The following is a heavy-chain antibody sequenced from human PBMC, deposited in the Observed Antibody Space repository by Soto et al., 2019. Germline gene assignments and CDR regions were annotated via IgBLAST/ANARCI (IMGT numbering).Heavy chain of an antibody. V-gene: IGHV4-38-2*01. D-gene: IGHD3-10*01. J-gene: IGHJ5*02. CDR1: GYSISRGYY. CDR2: IYHSGST. CDR3: ARPSYYYGSGASEGWFDP. Sequence: WETLSLTCAVSGYSISRGYYWGWIRQPPGKGLEWIGNIYHSGSTYYNPSLKSRVTMSVDTSKNHFSLKLSSVTAADTAVYYCARPSYYYGSGASEGWFDPWGQGTLVTVSS.